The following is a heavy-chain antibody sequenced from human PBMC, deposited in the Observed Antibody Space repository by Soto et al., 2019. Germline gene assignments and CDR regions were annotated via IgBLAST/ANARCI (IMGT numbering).Heavy chain of an antibody. CDR3: AKALRPSLNFFYYMDV. V-gene: IGHV3-23*01. D-gene: IGHD2-2*01. J-gene: IGHJ6*03. CDR2: LGGNGFTT. Sequence: SGGGLVQPGGSLRLSCVVSGFTFGSYAMSWVRQAPEKGPEWVAILGGNGFTTYYADSVKGRFTISGDKSKSTLFLQMNSLRADDTGVYYCAKALRPSLNFFYYMDVWGRGTSVTVSS. CDR1: GFTFGSYA.